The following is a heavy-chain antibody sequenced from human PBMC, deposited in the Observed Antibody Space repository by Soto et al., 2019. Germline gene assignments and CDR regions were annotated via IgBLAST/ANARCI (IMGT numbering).Heavy chain of an antibody. J-gene: IGHJ5*02. V-gene: IGHV1-3*01. Sequence: ASVKVSCKASGYTFTSYAVHWVRQAPGQRLEWMGWINAGNGNTKYSQKFQGRVTITRDTSASTAYMELSSLRSEDTAVYYCARSILGDILTGYSFHWFDPWGQGTLVTVSS. CDR1: GYTFTSYA. D-gene: IGHD3-9*01. CDR2: INAGNGNT. CDR3: ARSILGDILTGYSFHWFDP.